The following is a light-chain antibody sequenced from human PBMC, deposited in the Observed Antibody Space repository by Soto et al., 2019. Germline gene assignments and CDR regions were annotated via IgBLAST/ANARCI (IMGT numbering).Light chain of an antibody. CDR3: QQSYTTPRT. J-gene: IGKJ3*01. V-gene: IGKV1-39*01. Sequence: DIQMTQSPSSLSASVGDRVTITCRASQSVSTYLNWYQEKPGKAPKFLIYDASNLQSGVPSRFSGSGSGTDFTLTIRSLQPEDFATYYCQQSYTTPRTFGPGTKVDIK. CDR2: DAS. CDR1: QSVSTY.